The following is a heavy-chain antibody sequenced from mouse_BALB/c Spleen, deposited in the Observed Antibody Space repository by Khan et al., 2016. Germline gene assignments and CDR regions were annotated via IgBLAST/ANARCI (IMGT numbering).Heavy chain of an antibody. CDR2: ISYDGSN. D-gene: IGHD2-12*01. J-gene: IGHJ4*01. Sequence: EVQLQESGPGLVKPSQSLSLTCSVTGYSITSGYSWNWIRQFPGNNLEWMGYISYDGSNNYNPSLKTRISIARDTSKNQFFLKLNSVTTEDTATYYCARLRRVYAIDYWGQGTSVTVSS. CDR3: ARLRRVYAIDY. CDR1: GYSITSGYS. V-gene: IGHV3-6*02.